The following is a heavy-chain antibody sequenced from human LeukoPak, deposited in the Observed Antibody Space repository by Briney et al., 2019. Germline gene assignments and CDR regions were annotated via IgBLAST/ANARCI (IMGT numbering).Heavy chain of an antibody. CDR2: IYHSGST. Sequence: SPETLSLTCAVSGGSISSGGYSWSWIRQPPGKGLEWIGYIYHSGSTYYNPSLKSRVTISVDRSKNQFSLKLSSVTAADTAVYYCAREVRGGLADPWGQGTLVTVSS. CDR1: GGSISSGGYS. D-gene: IGHD3-10*01. J-gene: IGHJ5*02. V-gene: IGHV4-30-2*01. CDR3: AREVRGGLADP.